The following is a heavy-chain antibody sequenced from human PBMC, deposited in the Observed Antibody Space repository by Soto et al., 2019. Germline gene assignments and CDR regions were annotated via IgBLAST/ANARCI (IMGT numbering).Heavy chain of an antibody. Sequence: EVQLLESGGGLVQPGGSLRLSCATSGFTFSNYAMSWVRQAPGKGLEWVSAISGSGGSTYYADSVKGRFTISRDNSQNTLYLQMNSLRAEDTAVYYCVTGWTFSSSATFYYYGMDVWGQGTTVTVSS. CDR2: ISGSGGST. CDR1: GFTFSNYA. CDR3: VTGWTFSSSATFYYYGMDV. D-gene: IGHD6-6*01. V-gene: IGHV3-23*01. J-gene: IGHJ6*02.